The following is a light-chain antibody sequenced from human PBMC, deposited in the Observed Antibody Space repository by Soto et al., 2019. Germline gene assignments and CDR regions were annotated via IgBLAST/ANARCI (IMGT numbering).Light chain of an antibody. CDR2: DNN. CDR1: SSNIGNNY. V-gene: IGLV1-51*01. CDR3: GTWDSSLSAGV. J-gene: IGLJ2*01. Sequence: QSVLTQPPSVSAAPGQTVTISCSGSSSNIGNNYVSWYQQLPGTAPKLLIYDNNKRPSGIPDRFSGSKSGTSATLAITGLQTGDEADYYCGTWDSSLSAGVFGGGTKLTVL.